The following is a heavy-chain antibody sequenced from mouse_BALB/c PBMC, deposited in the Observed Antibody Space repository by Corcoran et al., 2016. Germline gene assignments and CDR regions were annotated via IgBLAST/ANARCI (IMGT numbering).Heavy chain of an antibody. J-gene: IGHJ3*01. CDR1: GYTFTNYG. D-gene: IGHD1-1*01. Sequence: QIQLVQSGPELKKPEETVKISCKASGYTFTNYGMNWVKQAPGKGLKWMGWINTYTGETTYADDFKGRFAFSLETSASTAYLQINNLKNEDMATYFCARIYYGSSYWFAYWGQGTLVTVSA. V-gene: IGHV9-1*02. CDR3: ARIYYGSSYWFAY. CDR2: INTYTGET.